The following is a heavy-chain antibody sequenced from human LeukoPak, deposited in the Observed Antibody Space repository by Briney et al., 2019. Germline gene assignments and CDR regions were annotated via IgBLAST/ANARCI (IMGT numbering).Heavy chain of an antibody. Sequence: SETLSLTCTVSGGSISSGDYYWRWIRQPPGKGLEWIGYIYYSGSTYYNPSLKSRVTISVDTSKNQFSLKLSSVTAADTAVYYCARVVTFGYYYMDVWGKGTTVTVSS. CDR3: ARVVTFGYYYMDV. CDR1: GGSISSGDYY. V-gene: IGHV4-30-4*08. CDR2: IYYSGST. J-gene: IGHJ6*03. D-gene: IGHD3-16*01.